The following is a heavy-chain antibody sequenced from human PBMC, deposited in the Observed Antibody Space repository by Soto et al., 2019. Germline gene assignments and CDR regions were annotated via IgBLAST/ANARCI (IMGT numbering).Heavy chain of an antibody. D-gene: IGHD6-19*01. Sequence: GGSLRLSCAASGFTFSSYGMHWVRQAPGKGLEWVAVISYDGSNKYYADSVKGRFTISRDNSKNTLYLQMNSLRAEDTAVYYCAKDLHSSGWYYFDYWGQGTLVTVSS. J-gene: IGHJ4*02. CDR1: GFTFSSYG. CDR3: AKDLHSSGWYYFDY. CDR2: ISYDGSNK. V-gene: IGHV3-30*18.